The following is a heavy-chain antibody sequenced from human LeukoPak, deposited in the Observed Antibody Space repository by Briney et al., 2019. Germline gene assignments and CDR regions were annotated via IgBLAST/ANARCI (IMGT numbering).Heavy chain of an antibody. V-gene: IGHV3-74*01. CDR2: INSDGSST. CDR3: ARTTMVRGVIIRANAFDI. J-gene: IGHJ3*02. Sequence: GGSLRLSCAASGFTCSSYWMHWVRQAPGKGRVWVSRINSDGSSTSYADSVKGRFTISRDNAKNTLYLQMNSLRAEDTGVYYCARTTMVRGVIIRANAFDIWGQGTMVTVSS. CDR1: GFTCSSYW. D-gene: IGHD3-10*01.